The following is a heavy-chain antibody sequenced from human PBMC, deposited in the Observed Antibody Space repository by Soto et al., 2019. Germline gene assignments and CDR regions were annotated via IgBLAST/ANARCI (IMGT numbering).Heavy chain of an antibody. CDR1: GFTFSSYW. V-gene: IGHV3-74*01. CDR2: IKGDGSET. CDR3: LRGNSGSGNFDY. J-gene: IGHJ4*02. D-gene: IGHD5-12*01. Sequence: LRLSCAASGFTFSSYWMHWVRQAPGKGLVWVSRIKGDGSETNYADSVKGRFTISRDNAKNTLYLQLNSLRAEDTAVYYCLRGNSGSGNFDYWGQGTRVTVSS.